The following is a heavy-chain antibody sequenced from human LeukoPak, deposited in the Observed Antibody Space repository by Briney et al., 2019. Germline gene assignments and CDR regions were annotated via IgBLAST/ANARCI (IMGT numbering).Heavy chain of an antibody. CDR2: IYYSGST. CDR1: GGSISSYY. D-gene: IGHD1-1*01. CDR3: AKDPPTYTVDY. Sequence: PSETLSLTCTVSGGSISSYYWSWIRQPPGKGLEWIGYIYYSGSTNYNPSLKSRVTISVDTSKNQFSLKLSSVTAADTAVYYCAKDPPTYTVDYWGQGTLVTVSS. V-gene: IGHV4-59*01. J-gene: IGHJ4*02.